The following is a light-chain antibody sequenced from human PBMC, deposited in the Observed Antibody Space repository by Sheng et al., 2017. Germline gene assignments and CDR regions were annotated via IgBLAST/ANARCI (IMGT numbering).Light chain of an antibody. Sequence: LVLTQFPRHPVLGSRGKEPPLFCRASESLSNHYLAWYQQRPGQAPRLLIYSTSIRATGIPERFSGSGSGTGFTLTISRLDPEDFAVYFCQHYGTSLLFGGGTKVEIK. V-gene: IGKV3-20*01. CDR1: ESLSNHY. CDR3: QHYGTSLL. CDR2: STS. J-gene: IGKJ4*01.